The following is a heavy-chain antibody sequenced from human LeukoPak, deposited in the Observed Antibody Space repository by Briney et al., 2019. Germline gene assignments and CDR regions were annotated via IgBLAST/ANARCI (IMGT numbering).Heavy chain of an antibody. Sequence: SVKVSCKASGFTFTSSAMQWVRQARGQRLEWIGWIVVGSGNTNYAQKFQERVTITRDMSTSTAYMELSSLRSEDTAVYYCAAQPNYSYGAEIDYWGQGTLVTVSS. CDR3: AAQPNYSYGAEIDY. V-gene: IGHV1-58*02. J-gene: IGHJ4*02. CDR1: GFTFTSSA. CDR2: IVVGSGNT. D-gene: IGHD5-18*01.